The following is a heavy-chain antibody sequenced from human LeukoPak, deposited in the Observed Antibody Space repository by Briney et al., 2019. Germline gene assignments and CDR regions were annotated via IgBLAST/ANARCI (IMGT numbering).Heavy chain of an antibody. V-gene: IGHV3-15*01. CDR3: TTEKTRYCSSTSCLNWFDP. J-gene: IGHJ5*02. D-gene: IGHD2-2*01. CDR1: GFTFSNAW. Sequence: GGSLRLSCAASGFTFSNAWMSWVRQAPGKGLEWVGRIKSKTDGGTTDYAAPVKGGFTISRDDSKNTLYLQMNSLKTEDTAAYYCTTEKTRYCSSTSCLNWFDPWGQGTLVTVSS. CDR2: IKSKTDGGTT.